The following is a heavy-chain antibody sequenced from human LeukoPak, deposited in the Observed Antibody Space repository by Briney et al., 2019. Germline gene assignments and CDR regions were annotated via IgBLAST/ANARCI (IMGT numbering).Heavy chain of an antibody. Sequence: PSETLSLTCTVSGGSISSGGYYWSWIRQHPGKGLEWIGYIYYSGSTYYNPSLKSRVTISVDTSKNQFSLKLSSVTAADTAVYYCARGDSGYYYDYYYGMDVWGQGTTVTVSS. J-gene: IGHJ6*02. D-gene: IGHD3-22*01. CDR2: IYYSGST. CDR1: GGSISSGGYY. V-gene: IGHV4-31*03. CDR3: ARGDSGYYYDYYYGMDV.